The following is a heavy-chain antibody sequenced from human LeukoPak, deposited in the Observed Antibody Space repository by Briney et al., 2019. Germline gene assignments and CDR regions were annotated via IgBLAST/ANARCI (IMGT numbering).Heavy chain of an antibody. V-gene: IGHV3-21*01. J-gene: IGHJ4*02. Sequence: GGSLRLSCAASGFTFSSYSMHWVRQAPGKGLEWVSSIRSSGSYIYYADSVKGRFTISRDNAKNSLYLQMNSLRAEDTAVYYCARDMGYCSGGSCQLGFDYWGQGTLVTVSS. CDR1: GFTFSSYS. CDR2: IRSSGSYI. D-gene: IGHD2-15*01. CDR3: ARDMGYCSGGSCQLGFDY.